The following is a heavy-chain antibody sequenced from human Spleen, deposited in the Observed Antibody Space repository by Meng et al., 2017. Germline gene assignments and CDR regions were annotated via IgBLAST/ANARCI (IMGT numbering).Heavy chain of an antibody. CDR1: GGSTSIGGDS. V-gene: IGHV4-31*03. CDR2: IYYSGST. CDR3: ASVGVPTLHYSYAMDV. Sequence: SETLSLPCTVSGGSTSIGGDSWSWIRQHPGKGLEWIGYIYYSGSTSYKPYLKSRVTISVDTSKNQFSLKLSSVTAADTDVYYCASVGVPTLHYSYAMDVWGQGTTVTVSS. D-gene: IGHD5-12*01. J-gene: IGHJ6*02.